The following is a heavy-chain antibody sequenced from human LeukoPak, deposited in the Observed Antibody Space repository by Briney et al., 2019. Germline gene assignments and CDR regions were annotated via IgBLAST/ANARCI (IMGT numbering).Heavy chain of an antibody. CDR1: GFTFSSYA. Sequence: LAGGPLRLSCAASGFTFSSYAMSWVRQAPGKGLEWVSAISGSGGSTYYADSVKGRFTISRDNSKNTLYLQMNSLRAEDTAVYYCAKTGYYYDSSGYYVPRRSPNDAFDIWGQGTMVTVSS. V-gene: IGHV3-23*01. J-gene: IGHJ3*02. D-gene: IGHD3-22*01. CDR2: ISGSGGST. CDR3: AKTGYYYDSSGYYVPRRSPNDAFDI.